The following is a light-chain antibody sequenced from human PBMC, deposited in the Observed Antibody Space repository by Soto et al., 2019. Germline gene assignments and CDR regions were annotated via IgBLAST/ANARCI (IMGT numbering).Light chain of an antibody. V-gene: IGKV3-15*01. CDR1: QSVYIN. CDR3: QPYKNWPLT. CDR2: GAS. Sequence: EREMTQSPATLSVSPGERATLSCRASQSVYINLAWYQQKPGQAPRLLIYGASTMATGIPARLTVSGCGTHFTLTTSSXQSEGFAAYGCQPYKNWPLTCGGGTTV. J-gene: IGKJ4*01.